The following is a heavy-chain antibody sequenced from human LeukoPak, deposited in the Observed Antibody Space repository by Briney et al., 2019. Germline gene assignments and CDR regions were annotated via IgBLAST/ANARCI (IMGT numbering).Heavy chain of an antibody. CDR1: GFTVSSNY. D-gene: IGHD3-10*01. Sequence: PGGSLRLSCAASGFTVSSNYMSWVRQAPGKGLEWVSVIYSGGSTYYADSVKGRFTISRDNSKNTLYLQMNSLRAEDTAVYYCAKDRRAGSYDYWGQGTLVTVSS. CDR2: IYSGGST. CDR3: AKDRRAGSYDY. J-gene: IGHJ4*02. V-gene: IGHV3-53*01.